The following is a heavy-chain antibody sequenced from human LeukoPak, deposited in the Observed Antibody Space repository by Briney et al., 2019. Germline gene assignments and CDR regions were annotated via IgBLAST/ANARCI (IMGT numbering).Heavy chain of an antibody. CDR2: ITSSSSTI. V-gene: IGHV3-48*02. J-gene: IGHJ4*02. D-gene: IGHD6-13*01. Sequence: GGSLRLSCAASGFTFSSYSMNWVRQAPGKGLEWVSYITSSSSTIYHADSVKGRFTISRDNAKNSLYLQMNSLRDEDTAVYYCASGYSSSHYRYYFDYWGQGTLVTVSS. CDR3: ASGYSSSHYRYYFDY. CDR1: GFTFSSYS.